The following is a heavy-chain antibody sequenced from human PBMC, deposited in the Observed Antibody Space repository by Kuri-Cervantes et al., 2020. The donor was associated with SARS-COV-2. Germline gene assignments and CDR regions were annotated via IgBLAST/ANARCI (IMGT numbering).Heavy chain of an antibody. V-gene: IGHV1-18*04. Sequence: ASVKVSCKASGYTFTSYGISWVRQAPGQGLEWMGWISAYNGNTNYAQKLQGRVTMTTDTPTSTAYMELRSLRSDDTAVYYCAGSSIAPNYYYYGMDVWGQGTTVTVSS. J-gene: IGHJ6*02. CDR3: AGSSIAPNYYYYGMDV. CDR1: GYTFTSYG. CDR2: ISAYNGNT. D-gene: IGHD3-10*01.